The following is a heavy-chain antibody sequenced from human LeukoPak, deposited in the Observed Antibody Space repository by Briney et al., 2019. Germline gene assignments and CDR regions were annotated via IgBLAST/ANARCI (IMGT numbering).Heavy chain of an antibody. V-gene: IGHV3-21*01. Sequence: SGGSLRLSCAASGFTFSSYSMNWVRQAPGKGLEWVSSISSSSSYIYYADSVKGRSTISRDNAKNSLYLQMNSLRAEDTAVYYCARVLTEYCTNGVCPNPYYYYYGMDVWGQGTTVTVSS. J-gene: IGHJ6*02. D-gene: IGHD2-8*01. CDR3: ARVLTEYCTNGVCPNPYYYYYGMDV. CDR2: ISSSSSYI. CDR1: GFTFSSYS.